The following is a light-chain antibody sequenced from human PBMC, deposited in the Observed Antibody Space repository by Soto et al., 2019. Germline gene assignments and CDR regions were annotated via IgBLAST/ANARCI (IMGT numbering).Light chain of an antibody. J-gene: IGKJ4*01. Sequence: EIVMTQSPATLSASPEERVTLSCRASQSVSSNLGWYQQKPGQAPRLLIYSASTRATGIPARFSGSGSGTEFTLTISSLQSEDFAIYYCQQCHDWPLTVRGGIKVEIQ. CDR3: QQCHDWPLT. CDR2: SAS. CDR1: QSVSSN. V-gene: IGKV3-15*01.